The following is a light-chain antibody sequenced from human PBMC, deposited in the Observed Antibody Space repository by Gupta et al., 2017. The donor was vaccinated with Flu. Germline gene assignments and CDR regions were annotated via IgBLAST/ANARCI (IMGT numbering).Light chain of an antibody. Sequence: EIVLPPPPGPLSLSPGERATLACRASQSVSSSYLAWYQQKPGQAPRLLIYGASSRATGIPDRFSGSGSGTDFTLTISRLEPEDFAVYYCQQYGSSPGTFGQGTKVEIK. CDR1: QSVSSSY. CDR2: GAS. V-gene: IGKV3-20*01. CDR3: QQYGSSPGT. J-gene: IGKJ1*01.